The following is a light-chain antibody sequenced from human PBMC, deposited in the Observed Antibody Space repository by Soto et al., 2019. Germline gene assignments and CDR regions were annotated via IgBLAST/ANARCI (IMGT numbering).Light chain of an antibody. CDR2: GAS. J-gene: IGKJ3*01. CDR1: QGIGST. Sequence: EIVMTQSPATLSVSPGERATHSCRASQGIGSTLAWYQQKPGQTPRLLIYGASTRATGVPARFSGSGSGTEFTLTINSLQSEDFAVYYCQQRSNWPPLFTFGPGTKVDIK. V-gene: IGKV3-15*01. CDR3: QQRSNWPPLFT.